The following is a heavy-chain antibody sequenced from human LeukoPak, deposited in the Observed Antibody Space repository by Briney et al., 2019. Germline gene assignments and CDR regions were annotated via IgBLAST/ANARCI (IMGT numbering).Heavy chain of an antibody. CDR3: SSTFTGSYSFDY. D-gene: IGHD1-26*01. CDR2: IRSKANSYAT. CDR1: GFTFNHYW. J-gene: IGHJ4*02. Sequence: GGSLRLSCTASGFTFNHYWMHWVRQASGKGLEWVGRIRSKANSYATAYAASVKGRFTISRDDSKNTAFLQINSLQTEDTAVYYCSSTFTGSYSFDYWGQGSLVTVSS. V-gene: IGHV3-73*01.